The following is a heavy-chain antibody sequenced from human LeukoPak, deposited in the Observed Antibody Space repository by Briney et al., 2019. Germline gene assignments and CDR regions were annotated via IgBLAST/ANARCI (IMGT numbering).Heavy chain of an antibody. CDR3: AKEWMRLSL. J-gene: IGHJ4*02. Sequence: GGSLRLSCAASGFSISGYAMSWVRRAPGKGLEWVSGISGSGGSTDHADSVKGRFIISRDNSKNTLYLQMNSLRAEDTAVYYCAKEWMRLSLWGQGTMVTVSS. CDR2: ISGSGGST. D-gene: IGHD5-18*01. CDR1: GFSISGYA. V-gene: IGHV3-23*01.